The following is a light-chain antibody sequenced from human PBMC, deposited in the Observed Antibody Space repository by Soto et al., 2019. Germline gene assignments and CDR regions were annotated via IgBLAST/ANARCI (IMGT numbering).Light chain of an antibody. CDR2: KAS. J-gene: IGKJ1*01. CDR3: QQYNSYWT. Sequence: DIQMTQSPSTLSASVGDRVTITCRASQGISSWLAWYQQKPGKAPKLLIYKASSLESGVPSRFSDSGSGTEFTLTISSLQPDDFAPYYGQQYNSYWTFGQGTKVEIK. V-gene: IGKV1-5*03. CDR1: QGISSW.